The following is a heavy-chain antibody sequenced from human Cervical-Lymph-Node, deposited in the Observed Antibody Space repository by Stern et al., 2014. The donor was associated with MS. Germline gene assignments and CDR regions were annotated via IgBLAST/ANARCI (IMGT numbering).Heavy chain of an antibody. Sequence: VQLVQSGAEVKKPGSSVKVSCKASGYTFSNYAFSWVRQAPGQGLEWMGGIIPKFPTANHAQQFQDRVTVTADESTSTVYMELTNLRSEDTAVYYCARANIAPTWYYGMDVWGQGTTLTVSS. D-gene: IGHD5-12*01. J-gene: IGHJ6*02. CDR1: GYTFSNYA. V-gene: IGHV1-69*01. CDR2: IIPKFPTA. CDR3: ARANIAPTWYYGMDV.